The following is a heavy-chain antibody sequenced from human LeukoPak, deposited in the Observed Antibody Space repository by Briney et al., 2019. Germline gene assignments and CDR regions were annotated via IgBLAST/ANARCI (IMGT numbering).Heavy chain of an antibody. Sequence: ASVKVSCKASGYTFTGYYMHWVRQAPGQGLEWMGGIIPIFGTANYAQKFQGRVTITADESTSTAYMELSSLRSEDTAVYYCAYGDYRMGYWGQGTLVTVSS. CDR2: IIPIFGTA. J-gene: IGHJ4*02. V-gene: IGHV1-69*13. CDR1: GYTFTGYY. D-gene: IGHD4-17*01. CDR3: AYGDYRMGY.